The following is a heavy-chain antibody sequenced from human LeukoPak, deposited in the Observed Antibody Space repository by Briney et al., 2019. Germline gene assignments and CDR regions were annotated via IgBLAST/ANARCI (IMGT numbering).Heavy chain of an antibody. CDR3: ARRSSLGYCNSTSCPKVWFDP. CDR1: GGSFSGYY. V-gene: IGHV4-34*01. Sequence: SETLSLTCAVYGGSFSGYYWSWIRQPPGKGLEWIGEINHSGSTNYNPSLKSRVTISVDTSKNQFSLKLSSVTAADTAVYYCARRSSLGYCNSTSCPKVWFDPWGQGTLVTVSS. CDR2: INHSGST. D-gene: IGHD2-2*01. J-gene: IGHJ5*02.